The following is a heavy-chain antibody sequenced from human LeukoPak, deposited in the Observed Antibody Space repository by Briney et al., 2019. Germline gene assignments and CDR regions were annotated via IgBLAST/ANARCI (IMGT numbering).Heavy chain of an antibody. CDR2: INWNGGST. CDR1: GFTFDDYG. J-gene: IGHJ4*02. CDR3: ARHPCPHEEIVGAH. V-gene: IGHV3-20*04. D-gene: IGHD1-26*01. Sequence: GGSLRLSCAASGFTFDDYGMSWVRQAPGKGLEWVYGINWNGGSTGYADSVKGRFTISRDNAKNSLYLQMNSLRAEDTALYYCARHPCPHEEIVGAHWGQGTLVTVSS.